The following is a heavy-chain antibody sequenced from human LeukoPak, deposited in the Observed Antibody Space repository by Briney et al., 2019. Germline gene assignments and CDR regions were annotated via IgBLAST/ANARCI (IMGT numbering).Heavy chain of an antibody. V-gene: IGHV1-46*01. J-gene: IGHJ4*02. D-gene: IGHD3-22*01. Sequence: ASVKVSYKASGYTFTSYYMHWVRQAPGQGLEWMGIINPSGGSTSYAQKFQGRVTMTRDTSTSTVYMELSSLRSEDTAVYYCARGPSRTYYYDSSGYRVFDYWGQGTLVTVSS. CDR1: GYTFTSYY. CDR2: INPSGGST. CDR3: ARGPSRTYYYDSSGYRVFDY.